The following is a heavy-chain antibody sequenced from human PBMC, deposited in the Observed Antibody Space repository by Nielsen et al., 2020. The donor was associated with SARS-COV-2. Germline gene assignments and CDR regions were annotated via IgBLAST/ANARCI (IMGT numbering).Heavy chain of an antibody. Sequence: SETLSLTCTVSGGSISSGDYYWSWIRQPPGKGLEWIGYIYYSGSTYYNPSLKSRVTISVDTSKNQFSLKLSSVTAADTALYYCARGGYYGSGSYYKSDNWFDPWGQGTLVTVSS. CDR1: GGSISSGDYY. V-gene: IGHV4-30-4*01. D-gene: IGHD3-10*01. CDR2: IYYSGST. CDR3: ARGGYYGSGSYYKSDNWFDP. J-gene: IGHJ5*02.